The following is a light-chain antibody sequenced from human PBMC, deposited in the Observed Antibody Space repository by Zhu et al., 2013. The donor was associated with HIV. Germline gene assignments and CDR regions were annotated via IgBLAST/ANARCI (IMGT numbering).Light chain of an antibody. CDR1: SSNIENNY. V-gene: IGLV1-51*01. J-gene: IGLJ3*02. CDR3: GTWDTSLSAGV. Sequence: QSVLTQPPSVSAAPGQKVTISCSGSSSNIENNYVSWFQQLPGTAPKLLIYDNNKRPSGIPDRFSGSKSGTSATLGITALQTGDEANYFCGTWDTSLSAGVFGGGTKLTVL. CDR2: DNN.